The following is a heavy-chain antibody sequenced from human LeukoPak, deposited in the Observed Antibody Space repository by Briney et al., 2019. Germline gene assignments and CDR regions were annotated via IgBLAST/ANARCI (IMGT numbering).Heavy chain of an antibody. CDR1: GFTFSCYA. V-gene: IGHV3-23*01. CDR2: ISKSDGST. J-gene: IGHJ4*02. CDR3: ARGALIPDF. Sequence: GGSLRLSCAASGFTFSCYAMTWVRQAPGKGLAWVSSISKSDGSTYYADSVKGRFTISRDNSKNTVYLHMDSLRVEDTAIYYCARGALIPDFRGQGTLVTVSS. D-gene: IGHD2-21*01.